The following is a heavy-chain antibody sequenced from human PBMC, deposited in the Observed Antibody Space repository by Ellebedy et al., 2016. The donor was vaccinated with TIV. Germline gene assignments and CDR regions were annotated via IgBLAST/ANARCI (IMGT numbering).Heavy chain of an antibody. J-gene: IGHJ5*02. CDR1: GFSLSTTGVG. CDR3: ARRVQSSGWTWFDP. CDR2: IYWNDDK. D-gene: IGHD6-19*01. V-gene: IGHV2-5*01. Sequence: SGPTLVKPTQTLTLTCTFSGFSLSTTGVGVGWIRQPPGKALEWLALIYWNDDKRYSPSLKNRFTITKDTSKNQVVLTMINMDPVDTATYYCARRVQSSGWTWFDPWGPGTLVTVSS.